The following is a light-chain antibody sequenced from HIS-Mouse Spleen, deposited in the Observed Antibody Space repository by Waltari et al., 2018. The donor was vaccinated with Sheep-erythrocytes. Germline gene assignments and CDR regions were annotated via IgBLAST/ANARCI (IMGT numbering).Light chain of an antibody. Sequence: QSALTQPASVSGSPGQSITISCTGTSSDVGSYNLVSWYQQHPGTAPKLMIYEGSKRPSGVSIRFSGSKSGNTAYLTISGLQAEDEADYYCCSYAGSSTPWVFGGGTKLTVL. CDR3: CSYAGSSTPWV. CDR1: SSDVGSYNL. J-gene: IGLJ3*02. V-gene: IGLV2-23*01. CDR2: EGS.